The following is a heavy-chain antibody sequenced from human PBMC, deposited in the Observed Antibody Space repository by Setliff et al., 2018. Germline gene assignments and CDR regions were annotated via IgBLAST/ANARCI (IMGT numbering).Heavy chain of an antibody. Sequence: PSETLSLTCTVSGGSISSGSYYWSWIRQPAGKGLEWIGHIYTSGSTNYNPSLKSRVTISVDTSKNQFSLKLSSVTAADTAVYYCAREQSNYDFWSGYYGSYHYYMDVWGKGTTVTVSS. CDR2: IYTSGST. CDR1: GGSISSGSYY. CDR3: AREQSNYDFWSGYYGSYHYYMDV. V-gene: IGHV4-61*09. D-gene: IGHD3-3*01. J-gene: IGHJ6*03.